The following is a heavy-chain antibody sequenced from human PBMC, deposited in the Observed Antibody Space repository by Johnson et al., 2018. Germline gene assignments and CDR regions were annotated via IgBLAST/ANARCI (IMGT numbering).Heavy chain of an antibody. V-gene: IGHV1-8*01. CDR1: GYTFTSYD. Sequence: QVRLVQSGAEVKKPGASVKVCCKASGYTFTSYDINWVRQATGQGLEWMGWMNPNSGKPGDAQKFQGRGTMTRNTSQSTAYMELSSLRSEDTAVYYCARGLTAMVTYYYYYMDVWGKGTTVTVSS. CDR3: ARGLTAMVTYYYYYMDV. J-gene: IGHJ6*03. D-gene: IGHD5-18*01. CDR2: MNPNSGKP.